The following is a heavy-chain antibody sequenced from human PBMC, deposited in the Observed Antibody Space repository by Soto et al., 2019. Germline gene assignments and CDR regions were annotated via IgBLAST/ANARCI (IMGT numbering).Heavy chain of an antibody. CDR1: GDTFSSYA. CDR2: IIPIFGTA. J-gene: IGHJ4*02. D-gene: IGHD3-22*01. V-gene: IGHV1-69*13. Sequence: ASVKVSCKASGDTFSSYAISWVRQAPGQGLEWMGGIIPIFGTANYAQKFQGRVTITADESTSTAYMELSSLRSEDTAVYYCARLTDYYDSSGYYPHFDYWGQGTLVTVSS. CDR3: ARLTDYYDSSGYYPHFDY.